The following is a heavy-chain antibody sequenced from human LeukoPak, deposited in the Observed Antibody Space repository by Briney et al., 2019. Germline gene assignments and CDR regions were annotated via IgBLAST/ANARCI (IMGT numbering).Heavy chain of an antibody. D-gene: IGHD5-12*01. CDR1: GYTFTGYY. V-gene: IGHV1-2*02. J-gene: IGHJ6*03. CDR3: ARGETGYSGYDSVYYYYYMDV. CDR2: INPNSGGT. Sequence: ASVKVSCKASGYTFTGYYMHWVRQAPGQGLEWMGWINPNSGGTNYAQKFQGRVTMTRDTSISTAYMELSRLRSDDTAVYYCARGETGYSGYDSVYYYYYMDVWGKGTTVTISS.